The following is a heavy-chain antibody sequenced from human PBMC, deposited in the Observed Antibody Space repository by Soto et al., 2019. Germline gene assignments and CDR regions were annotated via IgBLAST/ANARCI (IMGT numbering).Heavy chain of an antibody. V-gene: IGHV1-3*01. Sequence: ASVKVSCKASGYTFSDYAIHWVRQAPGQRPEWMGWINAGNGNTKYSQKFQGRVTITRDTSASTAYMELSSLRSEDTAVYYCARVYGGYVAFDYWGQGTLVTVSS. CDR1: GYTFSDYA. J-gene: IGHJ4*02. CDR3: ARVYGGYVAFDY. D-gene: IGHD5-12*01. CDR2: INAGNGNT.